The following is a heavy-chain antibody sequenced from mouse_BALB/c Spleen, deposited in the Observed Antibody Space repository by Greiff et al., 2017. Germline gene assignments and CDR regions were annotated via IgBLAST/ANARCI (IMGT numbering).Heavy chain of an antibody. J-gene: IGHJ2*01. D-gene: IGHD3-2*02. CDR1: GFTFSDYG. CDR2: ISNLAYSI. Sequence: EVKLMESGGGLVQPGGSRKLSCAASGFTFSDYGMAWVRQAPGKGPEWVAFISNLAYSIYYADTVTGRFTISRENAKNTLYLEMSSLRSEDTAMYYCARGAQGFLDYWGQGTTLTVSS. CDR3: ARGAQGFLDY. V-gene: IGHV5-15*02.